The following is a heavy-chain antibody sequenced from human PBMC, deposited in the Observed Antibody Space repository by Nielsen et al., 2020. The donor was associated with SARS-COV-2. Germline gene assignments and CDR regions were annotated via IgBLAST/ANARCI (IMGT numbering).Heavy chain of an antibody. Sequence: WVRQAPGQGLEWMGGITPMLDTTNYAQKFQGRVTMTRDTSTSTVYMELSSLRSEDTAVYYCARPYCSSTSCYGRGWFDPWGQGTLVTVSS. J-gene: IGHJ5*02. CDR2: ITPMLDTT. CDR3: ARPYCSSTSCYGRGWFDP. D-gene: IGHD2-2*01. V-gene: IGHV1-69*16.